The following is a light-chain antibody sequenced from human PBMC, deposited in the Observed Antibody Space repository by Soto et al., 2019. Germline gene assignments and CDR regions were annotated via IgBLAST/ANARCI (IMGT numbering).Light chain of an antibody. CDR2: GDS. CDR1: NIGSKS. J-gene: IGLJ1*01. Sequence: SYELTQPPSVSVAPGQTATITCGGNNIGSKSVHWYQQKPGLAPVLVVYGDSDRPSGIPERVSGSNSGNTATLTISRVETGDEAAYYCQVWDSSSDHRLVFGTGTEDTVL. V-gene: IGLV3-21*02. CDR3: QVWDSSSDHRLV.